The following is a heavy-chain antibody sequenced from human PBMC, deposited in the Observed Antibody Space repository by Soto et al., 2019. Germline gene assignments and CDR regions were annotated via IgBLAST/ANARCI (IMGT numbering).Heavy chain of an antibody. CDR3: ARDSGYCSSTNCYDTSGPAVEY. D-gene: IGHD2-2*01. CDR1: GGSFSGYY. J-gene: IGHJ4*02. CDR2: INHSGST. V-gene: IGHV4-34*01. Sequence: QVQLQQWGAGLLKPSETLSLTCAVYGGSFSGYYWSWIRQPPGKGLEWIGEINHSGSTNYNPSLTRRGRTSEQTSKSQSSPKPSSVTAADPTMYCSARDSGYCSSTNCYDTSGPAVEYWGQGTMVTAAS.